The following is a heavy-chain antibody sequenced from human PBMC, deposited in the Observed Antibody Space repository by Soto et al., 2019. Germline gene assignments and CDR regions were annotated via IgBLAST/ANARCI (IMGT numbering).Heavy chain of an antibody. D-gene: IGHD3-22*01. Sequence: EVQLVQSGGVVVQPGGSLRLSCAASGFTFDDYNMHWVHQAPGKGLEWVSLISRDGTNTNYAESVKGRFTISRDNSKNSLYLQINSLGTEDTALYYCVKETYYYDVSSYYPLGSWGQGTLVTVSS. CDR2: ISRDGTNT. V-gene: IGHV3-43*01. J-gene: IGHJ5*02. CDR1: GFTFDDYN. CDR3: VKETYYYDVSSYYPLGS.